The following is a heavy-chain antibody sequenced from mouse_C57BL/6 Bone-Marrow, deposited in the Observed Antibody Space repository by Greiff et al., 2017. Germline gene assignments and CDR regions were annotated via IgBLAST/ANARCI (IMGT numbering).Heavy chain of an antibody. Sequence: VQLQQSGAELVRPGASVTLSCKASGYTFTDYEMHWVKQTPVHGLEWIGAIDPETGGTAYNQKFKGKAILTADKSSSTAYMELRSLTSEDSAVYYCTRRHYYGSRPWFAYWGQGTLVTVSA. V-gene: IGHV1-15*01. CDR2: IDPETGGT. CDR3: TRRHYYGSRPWFAY. J-gene: IGHJ3*01. CDR1: GYTFTDYE. D-gene: IGHD1-1*01.